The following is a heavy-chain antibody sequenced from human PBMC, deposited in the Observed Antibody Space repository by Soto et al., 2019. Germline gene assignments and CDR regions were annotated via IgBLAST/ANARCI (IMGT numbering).Heavy chain of an antibody. CDR3: ARRRGYGYGSFSFDY. CDR1: GGSFSGYY. Sequence: SETLSLTCAVYGGSFSGYYWSWIRQPPGKGLEWIGEINHSGSTNYNPSLKSRVTISVDTSKNQFPLKLSSVTAAGTAVYYCARRRGYGYGSFSFDYWGQGTLVTVSS. D-gene: IGHD5-18*01. J-gene: IGHJ4*02. V-gene: IGHV4-34*01. CDR2: INHSGST.